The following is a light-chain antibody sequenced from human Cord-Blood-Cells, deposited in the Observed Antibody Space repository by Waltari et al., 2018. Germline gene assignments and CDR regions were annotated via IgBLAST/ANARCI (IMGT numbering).Light chain of an antibody. V-gene: IGKV1-27*01. CDR2: AAS. CDR1: QVISNY. Sequence: DIQMTQSPSTLSASVGDRVSITCRASQVISNYLAWYQQKPGKVPKLLIYAASTLQSGVPSRFSGSGSGTDFTLTISSLQPEDVANYYCQKYNSAPQTFGPGTKVDIK. J-gene: IGKJ3*01. CDR3: QKYNSAPQT.